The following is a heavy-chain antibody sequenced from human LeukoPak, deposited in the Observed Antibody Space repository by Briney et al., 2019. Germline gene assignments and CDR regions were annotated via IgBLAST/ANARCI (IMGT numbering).Heavy chain of an antibody. CDR2: ISYDGSNK. V-gene: IGHV3-30*18. CDR1: GFTFSSYG. Sequence: PGGSLRLSCAASGFTFSSYGMHWVRQAPGKGLEWVAVISYDGSNKYYADSVKGRLTISRDNSKNTLYLQMNSLRAEDMAVYYCAKDLEVSEWELTGIDYWGQGTLVTVSS. CDR3: AKDLEVSEWELTGIDY. D-gene: IGHD3-3*01. J-gene: IGHJ4*02.